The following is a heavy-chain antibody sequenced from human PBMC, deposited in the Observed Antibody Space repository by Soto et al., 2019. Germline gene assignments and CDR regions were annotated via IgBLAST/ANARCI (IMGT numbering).Heavy chain of an antibody. D-gene: IGHD2-21*01. CDR3: ARLDCSFIDY. CDR2: IYYSGST. CDR1: GGSISSYY. V-gene: IGHV4-59*01. J-gene: IGHJ4*02. Sequence: SETLSLTCTVSGGSISSYYWSWIRQPPGKGLEWIGYIYYSGSTNYNPSLKSRVTISVDTSKNQFSLKLSSVTAADTAVYYCARLDCSFIDYWGQGTLVTVSS.